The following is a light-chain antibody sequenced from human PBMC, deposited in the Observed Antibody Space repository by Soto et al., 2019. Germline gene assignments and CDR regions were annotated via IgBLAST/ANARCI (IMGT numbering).Light chain of an antibody. CDR1: SSNIESNT. J-gene: IGLJ2*01. CDR2: SNN. V-gene: IGLV1-44*01. Sequence: QSVLTQPPSASGTPGQRVNISCSGSSSNIESNTVNWYQQLPGTAPKLVIYSNNQRPSGVPDRFSGSKSGTSASLAISWLQSEDEADYYCVAWDDSLNGYVVFGGGTKVTVL. CDR3: VAWDDSLNGYVV.